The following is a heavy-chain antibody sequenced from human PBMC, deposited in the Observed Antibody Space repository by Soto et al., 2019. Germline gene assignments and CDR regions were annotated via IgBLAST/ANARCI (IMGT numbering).Heavy chain of an antibody. D-gene: IGHD3-10*02. V-gene: IGHV1-69*01. CDR2: IIPIFGTA. Sequence: QVQLVQSGAEVKKPGSSVKVSCTASGGTFSSYAISWVRQAPGQGLEWMGGIIPIFGTANYAQKFQGRVTITADESTSTAYMELSSLRSEDTAVYYCASGSTTIVWEGYYFDYWGQGTLVTVSS. CDR1: GGTFSSYA. CDR3: ASGSTTIVWEGYYFDY. J-gene: IGHJ4*02.